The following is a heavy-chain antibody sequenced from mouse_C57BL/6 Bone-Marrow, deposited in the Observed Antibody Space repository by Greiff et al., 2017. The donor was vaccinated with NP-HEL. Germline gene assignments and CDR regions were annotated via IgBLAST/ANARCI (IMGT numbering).Heavy chain of an antibody. CDR2: IYPGSGST. V-gene: IGHV1-55*01. D-gene: IGHD2-3*01. CDR3: ARRWLVPDYDAMDY. Sequence: VQLQQPGAELVKPGASVKMSCKASGYTFTSYWIPWVKQRPGQGLEWIGDIYPGSGSTNYNEKFKGKATLTVDTSSSTAYMQLSSLTSEDSAVYYCARRWLVPDYDAMDYWGQGTSVTVSS. CDR1: GYTFTSYW. J-gene: IGHJ4*01.